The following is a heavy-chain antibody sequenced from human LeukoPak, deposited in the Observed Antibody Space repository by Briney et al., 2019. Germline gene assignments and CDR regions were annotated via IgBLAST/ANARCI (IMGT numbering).Heavy chain of an antibody. D-gene: IGHD6-13*01. Sequence: SETLSLTCTVSGGSISSSNYSWGWIRQPPGKGLKWIGSIYYSGSTYYNPSLKSRVTISVDTSKNQFSLKLSSVTAADTAVYYCARDLYSSRTNDAFVLWGQGTMVTVSS. V-gene: IGHV4-39*07. J-gene: IGHJ3*01. CDR3: ARDLYSSRTNDAFVL. CDR1: GGSISSSNYS. CDR2: IYYSGST.